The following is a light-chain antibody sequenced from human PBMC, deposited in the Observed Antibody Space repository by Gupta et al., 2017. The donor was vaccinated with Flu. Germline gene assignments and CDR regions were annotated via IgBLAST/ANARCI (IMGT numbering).Light chain of an antibody. Sequence: EVVLTQSPGTLSLSPGERATLSCRTSQSISSGYLAWYQQRPGQAPRLLIYSASFRATDIPDRFSGSGSGTDFTLTINRLEPEDFAVYYCQQYGASPWTFSQGTKV. V-gene: IGKV3-20*01. CDR3: QQYGASPWT. CDR1: QSISSGY. J-gene: IGKJ1*01. CDR2: SAS.